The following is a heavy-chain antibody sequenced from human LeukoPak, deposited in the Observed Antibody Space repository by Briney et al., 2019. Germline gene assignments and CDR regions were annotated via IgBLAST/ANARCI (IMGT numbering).Heavy chain of an antibody. J-gene: IGHJ3*02. CDR3: ARHVTISGPYDASDI. CDR2: TYYGGST. V-gene: IGHV4-31*03. Sequence: SETLSLTCTVSGGSLSRGGDYWTWIRQHPGKGLEWIGNTYYGGSTYYNPSLKSRVTISVDTSKNQFSLKLRSVTAADTAVYYCARHVTISGPYDASDIWGQGTMVTVSP. CDR1: GGSLSRGGDY. D-gene: IGHD5-24*01.